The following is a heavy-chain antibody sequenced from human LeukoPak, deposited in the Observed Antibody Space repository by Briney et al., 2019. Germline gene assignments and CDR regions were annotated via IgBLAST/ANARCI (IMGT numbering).Heavy chain of an antibody. CDR3: PREWTDYGDYFIRVPVY. J-gene: IGHJ4*02. V-gene: IGHV1-8*01. CDR1: GYTFTSYD. Sequence: ASVKVSCKASGYTFTSYDINWVRQATGQGLEWMGCMNPNSGNTGYAQKFQGRVTMTRNTSIRTAYMELNSLRSEDTAVYYCPREWTDYGDYFIRVPVYWGQGALVSDSS. D-gene: IGHD4-17*01. CDR2: MNPNSGNT.